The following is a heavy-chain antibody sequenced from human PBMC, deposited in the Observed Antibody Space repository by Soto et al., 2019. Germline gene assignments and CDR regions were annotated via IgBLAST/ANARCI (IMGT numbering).Heavy chain of an antibody. CDR3: AHSFELPDCFDY. D-gene: IGHD3-10*01. CDR1: GFSLSTSGVG. V-gene: IGHV2-5*02. Sequence: QITLKESGPTLVKPTQTLTLTCTFSGFSLSTSGVGVCWIRQRPGKALEWLALIYCVDDKRYSPSLKSRLTSTEDTSKYQVNLTMNNMDPVDKATYYCAHSFELPDCFDYWGQGTLVTVSS. CDR2: IYCVDDK. J-gene: IGHJ4*02.